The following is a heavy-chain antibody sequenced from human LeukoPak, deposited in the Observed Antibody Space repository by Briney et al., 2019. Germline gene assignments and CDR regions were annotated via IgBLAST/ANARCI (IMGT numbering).Heavy chain of an antibody. Sequence: PGGSLRFSCAASGFTFSSYWMHWVRQAPGKGLLWVSRINSDGSSISYADSVKGRFTISRDNAKNTLYLQMNSLRAEDTAVYYCARGLYASGWYGPRGLTNWFDPWGQGTLVTVSS. CDR3: ARGLYASGWYGPRGLTNWFDP. J-gene: IGHJ5*02. V-gene: IGHV3-74*01. D-gene: IGHD6-19*01. CDR2: INSDGSSI. CDR1: GFTFSSYW.